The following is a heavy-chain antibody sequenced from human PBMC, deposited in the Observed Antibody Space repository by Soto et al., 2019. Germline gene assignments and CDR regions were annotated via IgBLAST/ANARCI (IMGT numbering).Heavy chain of an antibody. V-gene: IGHV3-7*01. CDR1: GFTFSTYW. D-gene: IGHD3-16*01. J-gene: IGHJ4*02. Sequence: EVQLVESGGGLVQPGGSLRLPCAASGFTFSTYWMTWVRQPPGKGLEWVASINQDGSERYYVDSVRGRFTISRDNAKNSLYLQTNSLRAEDTAVYYCVCGGNSFDYWGQGTLVTVSP. CDR2: INQDGSER. CDR3: VCGGNSFDY.